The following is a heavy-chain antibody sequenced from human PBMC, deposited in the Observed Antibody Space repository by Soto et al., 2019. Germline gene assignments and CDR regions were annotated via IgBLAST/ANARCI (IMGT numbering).Heavy chain of an antibody. CDR2: ISWNSGSI. V-gene: IGHV3-9*01. J-gene: IGHJ1*01. Sequence: EVQLVESGGSLVQPGRSLRLSCAASGFTFDDYAMHWVRQAPGKGLEWVSGISWNSGSIGYADSVKGRFTISRDNAKNSLYLQMNSLRAEDTALYYCAKGVSYYDILTRYFQHWGQGTLVTVSS. CDR1: GFTFDDYA. D-gene: IGHD3-9*01. CDR3: AKGVSYYDILTRYFQH.